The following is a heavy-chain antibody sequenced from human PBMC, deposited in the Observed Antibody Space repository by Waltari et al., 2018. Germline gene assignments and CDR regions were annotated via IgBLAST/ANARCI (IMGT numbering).Heavy chain of an antibody. CDR1: GGTFSSYA. CDR2: IIPIFGTA. CDR3: AREGCGGDCFFHDAFDI. V-gene: IGHV1-69*05. J-gene: IGHJ3*02. Sequence: QVQLVQSGAEVKKPWSSVKVSCKASGGTFSSYAISWVRQAPGQGLEWMGGIIPIFGTANYAQKFQGRVTITTDEATSTAYMELSSLRSEDTAVYYCAREGCGGDCFFHDAFDIWGQGTMVTVSS. D-gene: IGHD2-21*01.